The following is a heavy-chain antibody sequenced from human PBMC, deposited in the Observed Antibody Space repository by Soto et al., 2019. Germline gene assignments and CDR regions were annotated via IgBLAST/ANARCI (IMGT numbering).Heavy chain of an antibody. Sequence: SVKVSCKASGGTFSSYTISWVRQAPGQGLEWMGRIIPILGIANYAQKFQGRVTITADKSTSTAYMELSSLRSEDTAVYYCATRRSGCMAAAGPYYYYFMDVWGKGTTVTVSS. J-gene: IGHJ6*03. CDR2: IIPILGIA. V-gene: IGHV1-69*02. CDR3: ATRRSGCMAAAGPYYYYFMDV. D-gene: IGHD6-13*01. CDR1: GGTFSSYT.